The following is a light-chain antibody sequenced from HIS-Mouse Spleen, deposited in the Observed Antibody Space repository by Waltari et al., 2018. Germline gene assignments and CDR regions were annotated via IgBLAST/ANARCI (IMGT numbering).Light chain of an antibody. Sequence: DIQMTQSPSTLSASVGDRVTITCRASQSISSWLAWYQQKPGKAPKLLIYKASSLESGGPSRFSGSGSWTEFTLTISSLQPNDFATYYCQQYNSYSPWTFGQGTKVEIK. CDR2: KAS. V-gene: IGKV1-5*03. J-gene: IGKJ1*01. CDR1: QSISSW. CDR3: QQYNSYSPWT.